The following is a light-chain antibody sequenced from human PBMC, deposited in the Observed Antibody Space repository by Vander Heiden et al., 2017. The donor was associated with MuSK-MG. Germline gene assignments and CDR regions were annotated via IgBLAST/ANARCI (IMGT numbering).Light chain of an antibody. CDR1: QSVCSIS. CDR3: QQYGSSSPWT. V-gene: IGKV3-20*01. Sequence: ELVLTQSLGTLSLSPGESATLSCGASQSVCSISLAWSQPKHGHAPTPLIYGASSRATGIPDRSIGSGSCTDVTPTISRLQHEDVAVYYCQQYGSSSPWTFGQGTKVEIK. CDR2: GAS. J-gene: IGKJ1*01.